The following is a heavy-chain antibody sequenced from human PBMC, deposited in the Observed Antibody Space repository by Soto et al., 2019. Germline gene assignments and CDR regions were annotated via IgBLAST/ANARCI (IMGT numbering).Heavy chain of an antibody. J-gene: IGHJ3*02. CDR1: GYTLTELS. CDR2: FDPEDGET. D-gene: IGHD1-7*01. Sequence: SGQVSCKVSGYTLTELSMHWVRQAPGKGLEWMGGFDPEDGETIYAQKFQGRVTMTEDTSTDTAYMELSSLRSEDTAVYYCATFRLELRGAFDIWGQGTMVTVSS. CDR3: ATFRLELRGAFDI. V-gene: IGHV1-24*01.